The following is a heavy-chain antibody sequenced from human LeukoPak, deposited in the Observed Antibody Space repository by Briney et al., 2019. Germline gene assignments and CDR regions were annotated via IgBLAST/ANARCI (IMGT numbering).Heavy chain of an antibody. CDR1: GGTSTSSA. CDR2: VIPILGIA. CDR3: ARAYSGSSEY. J-gene: IGHJ4*02. D-gene: IGHD1-26*01. V-gene: IGHV1-69*04. Sequence: SAKVSSKASGGTSTSSAISWVCQGPGQGVECMERVIPILGIANYAQKFQGRVAITADKSTSTAYMWLSSLRSEDTAVYYCARAYSGSSEYCGQGTLGTVSS.